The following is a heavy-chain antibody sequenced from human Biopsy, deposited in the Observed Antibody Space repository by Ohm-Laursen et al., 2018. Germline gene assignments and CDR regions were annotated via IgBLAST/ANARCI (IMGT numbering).Heavy chain of an antibody. D-gene: IGHD6-19*01. V-gene: IGHV4-61*01. CDR1: GDSLTSGPEN. CDR3: ARGRRTSGWPYFDN. J-gene: IGHJ4*02. Sequence: SETLSLTRTVSGDSLTSGPENWSWIRQSPGQGLEYIGFIYSGGNTNYNPSLKNRVTMSADTSKNQFYLKLYSVTAADTAVYYCARGRRTSGWPYFDNWGQGALVIVSP. CDR2: IYSGGNT.